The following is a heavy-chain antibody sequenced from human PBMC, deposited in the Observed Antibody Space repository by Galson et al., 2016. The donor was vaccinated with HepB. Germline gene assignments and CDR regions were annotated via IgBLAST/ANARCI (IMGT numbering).Heavy chain of an antibody. D-gene: IGHD2/OR15-2a*01. CDR3: AKARSVHLLLFDS. CDR1: GFTFSTYA. CDR2: ISGSGGNT. J-gene: IGHJ4*02. V-gene: IGHV3-23*01. Sequence: SLRLSCAASGFTFSTYAMSWVRQAPGKGLEWTSGISGSGGNTYYADSVKGRFTISRDNSKKTLYLQMNDLRAEDTAVYFCAKARSVHLLLFDSGGQGNLVTVSS.